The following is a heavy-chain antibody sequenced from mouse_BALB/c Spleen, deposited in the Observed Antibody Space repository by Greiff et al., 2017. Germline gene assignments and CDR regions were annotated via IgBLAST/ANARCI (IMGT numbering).Heavy chain of an antibody. CDR1: GYNFTSYW. Sequence: VQLQQPGAELVKPGTSVKLSCKASGYNFTSYWINWVKLRPGQGLEWIGDIYPGSGSTNYNEKFKSKATLTVDTSSSTAYMQLSSLASEDSALYYCARGVYDGFYYAMDYWGQGTSVTVSS. D-gene: IGHD2-12*01. J-gene: IGHJ4*01. CDR3: ARGVYDGFYYAMDY. V-gene: IGHV1-55*01. CDR2: IYPGSGST.